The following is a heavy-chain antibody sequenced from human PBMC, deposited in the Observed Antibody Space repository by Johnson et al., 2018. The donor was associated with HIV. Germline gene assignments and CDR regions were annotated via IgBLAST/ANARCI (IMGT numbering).Heavy chain of an antibody. Sequence: VQLVESGGGVVQPGRSLRLSCAASRFTFSSYAMHWVRQAPGKGLEWVAIISYDGSNKNYADSVKGRFTVSRDNSKNTLFLQMNGLRAGDTAVYYCAREGRTGPDTFDIWGQGTMLTVSS. V-gene: IGHV3-30*04. CDR2: ISYDGSNK. J-gene: IGHJ3*02. CDR3: AREGRTGPDTFDI. CDR1: RFTFSSYA.